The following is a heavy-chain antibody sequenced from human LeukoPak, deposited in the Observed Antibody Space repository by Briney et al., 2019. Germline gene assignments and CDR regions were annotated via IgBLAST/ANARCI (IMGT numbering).Heavy chain of an antibody. J-gene: IGHJ6*03. D-gene: IGHD3-10*01. CDR2: INPNSGGT. V-gene: IGHV1-2*02. Sequence: ASVKVSCKASGYTFTGYYMHWVRQAPGQGLEWMGWINPNSGGTNYAQKFQGRVTMTRDTSISTAYMELSSLRSDDTAVYYCATRFGGFYYYMDVWGKGTTVTISS. CDR3: ATRFGGFYYYMDV. CDR1: GYTFTGYY.